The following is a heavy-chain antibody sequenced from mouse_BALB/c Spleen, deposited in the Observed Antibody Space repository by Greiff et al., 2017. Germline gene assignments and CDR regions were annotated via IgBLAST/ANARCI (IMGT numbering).Heavy chain of an antibody. CDR2: ISSGGSYT. Sequence: EVKVEESGGGLVKPGGSLKLSCAASGFTFSSYAMSWVRQSPEKRLEWVAEISSGGSYTYYPDTVTGRFTISRDNAKNTLYLEMSSLRSEDTAMYYCARVYYGSSEFYAMDYWGQGTSVTVSS. CDR3: ARVYYGSSEFYAMDY. J-gene: IGHJ4*01. CDR1: GFTFSSYA. V-gene: IGHV5-9-4*01. D-gene: IGHD1-1*01.